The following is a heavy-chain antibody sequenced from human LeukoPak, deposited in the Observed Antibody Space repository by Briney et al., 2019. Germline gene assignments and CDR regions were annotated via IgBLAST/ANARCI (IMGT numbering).Heavy chain of an antibody. CDR3: ARDSNTSGRDPIYFFDY. V-gene: IGHV1-46*01. D-gene: IGHD6-19*01. Sequence: ASVKVSCKTSGYTFTRYYIHWVRQAPGQGLEWMEIINPSGGSTRYAQNFQGRLTMTRDTSTNTIYMELSSLRSEDTAVYYCARDSNTSGRDPIYFFDYWGQGTLVTVSS. CDR2: INPSGGST. CDR1: GYTFTRYY. J-gene: IGHJ4*02.